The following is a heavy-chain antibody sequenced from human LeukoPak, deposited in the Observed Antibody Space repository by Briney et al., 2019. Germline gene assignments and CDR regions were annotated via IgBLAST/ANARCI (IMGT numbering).Heavy chain of an antibody. CDR2: IYYSGST. Sequence: PSETLSLTCTVSGGSISSYYWSWIRQPPGKGLEWIGYIYYSGSTNYNPSLKSRVTISVDTSKNQFSLKLSSVTAADTAVYYCAKSQGSYYKPSDYWGQGTLVTVSS. D-gene: IGHD3-10*01. J-gene: IGHJ4*02. V-gene: IGHV4-59*01. CDR1: GGSISSYY. CDR3: AKSQGSYYKPSDY.